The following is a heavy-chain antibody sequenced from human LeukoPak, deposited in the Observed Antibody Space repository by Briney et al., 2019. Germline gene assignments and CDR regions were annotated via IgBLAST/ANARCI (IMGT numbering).Heavy chain of an antibody. Sequence: ASVKVSCKASGYTFTGYYMHWVRQAPGQGLEWMGRINPNSGGTNYAQKFQGRVTMTRDTSISTAYMELSRLRSDDTAVHYCAGLKTAIGNTGFDPWGQGTLVTVSS. V-gene: IGHV1-2*06. CDR2: INPNSGGT. CDR3: AGLKTAIGNTGFDP. CDR1: GYTFTGYY. D-gene: IGHD1/OR15-1a*01. J-gene: IGHJ5*02.